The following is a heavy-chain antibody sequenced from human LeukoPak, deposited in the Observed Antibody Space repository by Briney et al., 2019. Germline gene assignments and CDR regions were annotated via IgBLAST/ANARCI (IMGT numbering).Heavy chain of an antibody. D-gene: IGHD1-26*01. Sequence: GGSLRLSCAASGFTLSSYGMHWVRQAPGKGREWVAVIWYDGSNKYYADSVKGRFTISRDNSKNTLYLQMNSLRAEDTAVYYCARDEEQGFDYWGQGTLVTVSS. V-gene: IGHV3-33*01. J-gene: IGHJ4*02. CDR3: ARDEEQGFDY. CDR1: GFTLSSYG. CDR2: IWYDGSNK.